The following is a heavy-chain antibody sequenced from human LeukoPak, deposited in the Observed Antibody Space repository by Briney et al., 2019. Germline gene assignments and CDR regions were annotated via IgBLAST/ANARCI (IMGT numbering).Heavy chain of an antibody. CDR2: IYYSGST. D-gene: IGHD6-6*01. CDR3: ARHEYSSSYFDY. V-gene: IGHV4-39*01. Sequence: SETLSLTCGVSGGSVSRSSYYWGWIRQPPGKGLEWIGSIYYSGSTYYNPSLKSRVTISVDTSKNQFSLKLSSVTAADTAVYYCARHEYSSSYFDYWGQGTLVTVSS. J-gene: IGHJ4*02. CDR1: GGSVSRSSYY.